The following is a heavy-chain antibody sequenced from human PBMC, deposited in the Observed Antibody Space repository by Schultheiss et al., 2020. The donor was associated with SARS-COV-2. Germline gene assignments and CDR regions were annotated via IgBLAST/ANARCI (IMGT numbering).Heavy chain of an antibody. Sequence: ASVKVSCKVSGYTLTELSMHWVRQAPGKGLEWMGWISAYNGNTNYAQKLQGRVTMTTDTSTSTAYMELRSLRSDDTAVYYCARVEGSYSLSFDYWGQGTLVTVSS. CDR3: ARVEGSYSLSFDY. D-gene: IGHD1-26*01. CDR2: ISAYNGNT. J-gene: IGHJ4*02. V-gene: IGHV1-18*01. CDR1: GYTLTELS.